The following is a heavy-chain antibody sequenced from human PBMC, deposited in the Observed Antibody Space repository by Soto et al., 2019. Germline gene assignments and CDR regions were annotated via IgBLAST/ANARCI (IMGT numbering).Heavy chain of an antibody. CDR2: IYISGTT. CDR1: GGSISSYY. J-gene: IGHJ4*02. V-gene: IGHV4-4*07. Sequence: QVQLQESGPGLVKPSETLSLTCTVSGGSISSYYWSWIRQTAGKGLEWIGRIYISGTTKYNPSLKSRVTMSVETSKNQFSLRLTSVTAADSAVYYCAREADYPDSSAYSNFDFWGQGTLVTVSS. CDR3: AREADYPDSSAYSNFDF. D-gene: IGHD3-22*01.